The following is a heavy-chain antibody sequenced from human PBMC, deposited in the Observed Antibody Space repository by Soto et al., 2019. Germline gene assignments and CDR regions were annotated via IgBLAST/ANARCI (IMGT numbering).Heavy chain of an antibody. Sequence: QVQLQESGPGLVKPSETLSLTYTVSGGSVTNYYWNWIRQPPGKGLEWIGYVYSSGYTSYNPSLKSRVTISVATSKNQFSLKLSSVTAADTAVYYCARDGGDNYGQAFEIWGQETMVTVSS. CDR3: ARDGGDNYGQAFEI. CDR2: VYSSGYT. D-gene: IGHD5-18*01. V-gene: IGHV4-59*02. CDR1: GGSVTNYY. J-gene: IGHJ3*02.